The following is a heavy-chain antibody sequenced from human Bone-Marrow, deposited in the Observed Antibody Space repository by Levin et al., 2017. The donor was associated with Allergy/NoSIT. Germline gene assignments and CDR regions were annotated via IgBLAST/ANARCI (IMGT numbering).Heavy chain of an antibody. CDR2: ISYDGSNK. J-gene: IGHJ4*02. CDR3: AKDSRSYYPYYFDY. D-gene: IGHD3-10*01. Sequence: PGGSLRLSCAASGFTFSSYGMHWVRQAPGKGLEWVAVISYDGSNKYYADSVKGRFTISRDNSKNTLYLQMNSLRAEDTAVYYCAKDSRSYYPYYFDYWGQGTLVTVSS. V-gene: IGHV3-30*18. CDR1: GFTFSSYG.